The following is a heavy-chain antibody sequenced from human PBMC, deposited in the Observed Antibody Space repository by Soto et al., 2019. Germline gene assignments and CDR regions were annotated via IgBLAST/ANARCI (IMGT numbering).Heavy chain of an antibody. V-gene: IGHV3-21*01. D-gene: IGHD1-1*01. J-gene: IGHJ4*02. CDR2: ISSSGGNI. CDR1: GFTFSSYA. Sequence: GGSLRLSCAASGFTFSSYAMSWVRQAPGKGLEWVSAISSSGGNIYYADSVKGRFTISRDNAKNSLYLQMNSLRAEDTAVYYCAREGRPAPKAYWGQGTLVTVSS. CDR3: AREGRPAPKAY.